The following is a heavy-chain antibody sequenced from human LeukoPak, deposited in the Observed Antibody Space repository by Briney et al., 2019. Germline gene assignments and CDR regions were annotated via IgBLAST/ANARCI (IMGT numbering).Heavy chain of an antibody. V-gene: IGHV3-30*03. CDR2: ISSDGNDK. Sequence: PGGSLRLSCAASGVTFSSYGMHWVRQAPGKGLEWVALISSDGNDKLYGDSVKGRFTISRDNAKNSLYLQMNSLRAEDTAVYYCARSPGAGEYSGYAVIYWYFDLWGRGTLVTGS. J-gene: IGHJ2*01. D-gene: IGHD5-12*01. CDR1: GVTFSSYG. CDR3: ARSPGAGEYSGYAVIYWYFDL.